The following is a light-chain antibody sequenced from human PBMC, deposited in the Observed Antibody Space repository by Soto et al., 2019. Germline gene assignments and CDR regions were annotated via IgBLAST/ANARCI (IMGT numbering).Light chain of an antibody. J-gene: IGKJ1*01. CDR3: QQGYSNPWT. Sequence: TPMTKSATSVSTSVEGGFTISSRASQTVNTDLHWYQQKPGKAPKLLIYAASNLQSGVPSRFSGSGSGTNFTLSLNSLQPEDFATYYCQQGYSNPWTFGQAAKVDI. V-gene: IGKV1-39*01. CDR2: AAS. CDR1: QTVNTD.